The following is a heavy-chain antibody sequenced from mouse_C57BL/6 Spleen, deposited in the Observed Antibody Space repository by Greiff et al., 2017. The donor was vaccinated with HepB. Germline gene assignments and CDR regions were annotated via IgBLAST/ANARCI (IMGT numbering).Heavy chain of an antibody. CDR1: GFTFSDYG. CDR3: ARRWDGNYAWFAY. D-gene: IGHD2-1*01. J-gene: IGHJ3*01. V-gene: IGHV5-17*01. Sequence: DVKLQESGGGLVKPGGSLKLSCAASGFTFSDYGMHWVRQAPEKGLEWVAYISSGSSTIYYADTVKGRFTISRDNAKNTLFLQMTSLRSEDTAMYYCARRWDGNYAWFAYWGQGTLVTVSA. CDR2: ISSGSSTI.